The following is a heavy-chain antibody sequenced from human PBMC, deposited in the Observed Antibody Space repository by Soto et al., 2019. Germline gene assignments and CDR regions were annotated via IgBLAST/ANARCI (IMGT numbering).Heavy chain of an antibody. CDR2: ISGSGGST. Sequence: EVQLLESGGGLVQPGGPLRLSCAASGFTFSSYAMSWVRQAPGKGLEWVSAISGSGGSTYYADSVKGRFTISRDNSKNTLYLQMNSLRAEDTAVYYCAKNGAAIPTLFDYWGQGTLVTVSS. J-gene: IGHJ4*02. V-gene: IGHV3-23*01. CDR1: GFTFSSYA. D-gene: IGHD2-2*02. CDR3: AKNGAAIPTLFDY.